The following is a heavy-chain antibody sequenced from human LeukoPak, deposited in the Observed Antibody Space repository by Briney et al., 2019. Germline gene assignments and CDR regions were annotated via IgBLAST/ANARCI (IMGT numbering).Heavy chain of an antibody. CDR3: ARTNYYGSGSYYFDY. J-gene: IGHJ4*02. CDR1: GDSTSNYY. V-gene: IGHV4-59*01. D-gene: IGHD3-10*01. CDR2: IYYSGST. Sequence: KTSETLSLTCAVSGDSTSNYYWGWIRQPPGKGLEWIGYIYYSGSTNYNTSLKSRVTMSLDTSKNQFSLTLSSVTAADTAVYYCARTNYYGSGSYYFDYWGQGNLVTVS.